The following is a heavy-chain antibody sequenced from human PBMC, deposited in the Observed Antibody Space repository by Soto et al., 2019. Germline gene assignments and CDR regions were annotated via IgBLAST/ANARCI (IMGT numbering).Heavy chain of an antibody. V-gene: IGHV3-21*01. Sequence: VGSLRLSCVASGFTFSNYNMNWVRQAPGKGLEWVSHISGTGVYIHYADAVKGRFTISRDNAKSSVYLQMNSLRAEDTAVYYCAREGALKPFSSWGQGALVTVS. CDR1: GFTFSNYN. J-gene: IGHJ5*02. CDR3: AREGALKPFSS. CDR2: ISGTGVYI.